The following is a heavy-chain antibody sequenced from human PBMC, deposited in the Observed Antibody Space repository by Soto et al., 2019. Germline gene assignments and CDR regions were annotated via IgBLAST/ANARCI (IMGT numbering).Heavy chain of an antibody. J-gene: IGHJ5*02. CDR2: INPSGGSA. V-gene: IGHV1-46*03. D-gene: IGHD2-2*01. CDR3: ARDPRLEDCSTTSCYSEAWFDP. CDR1: GYTFANYY. Sequence: QVQLVQSGAEVKKPGASVKVSCKASGYTFANYYINWVRQAPGQGLEGMGVINPSGGSARYTKKFQGRVTMTRDTSTSTVYMELSSLRSEDTAMYYCARDPRLEDCSTTSCYSEAWFDPWGQGTLVTVSS.